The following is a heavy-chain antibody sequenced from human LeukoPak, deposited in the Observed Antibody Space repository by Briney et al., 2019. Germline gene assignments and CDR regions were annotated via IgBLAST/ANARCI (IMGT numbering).Heavy chain of an antibody. CDR1: GDSVSSNSAA. D-gene: IGHD6-6*01. CDR2: TYYRSKWYS. V-gene: IGHV6-1*01. Sequence: SQTLTLTCAISGDSVSSNSAAWNWIRQSPSRGLEWLVRTYYRSKWYSDYAVSVKSRITINPDTSKNQFSLQLNSVTPEDTAVYYCARLQAARSQTFDPWGQGTLVTVSS. CDR3: ARLQAARSQTFDP. J-gene: IGHJ5*02.